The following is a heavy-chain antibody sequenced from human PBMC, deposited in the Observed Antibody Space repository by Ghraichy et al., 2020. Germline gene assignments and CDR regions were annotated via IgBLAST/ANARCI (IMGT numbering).Heavy chain of an antibody. D-gene: IGHD4-11*01. V-gene: IGHV4-34*01. CDR2: INQSGTT. CDR1: GGSYSGYY. Sequence: LSCPVYGGSYSGYYWSWIRQPPGKGLEWIGEINQSGTTHYIPSLKSRVTMSLDMANNRFSLTLTSVTAADTAVYYCARQPSNTIDYWGQGTLVTVSS. J-gene: IGHJ4*02. CDR3: ARQPSNTIDY.